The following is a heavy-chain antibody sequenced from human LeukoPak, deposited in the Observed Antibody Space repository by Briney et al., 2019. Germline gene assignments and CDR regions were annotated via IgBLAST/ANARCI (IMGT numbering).Heavy chain of an antibody. CDR2: ISSSSSTI. CDR3: ARTLHDYGDHEVIDY. V-gene: IGHV3-48*02. CDR1: GFTFSSYS. D-gene: IGHD4-17*01. J-gene: IGHJ4*02. Sequence: GGSLRLSCAASGFTFSSYSMNWVRQAPGKGLEWVSYISSSSSTIYYADSVKGRFTISRDNAKNSLYLQMNSLRDEDTAVYYCARTLHDYGDHEVIDYWGQGTLVTVSS.